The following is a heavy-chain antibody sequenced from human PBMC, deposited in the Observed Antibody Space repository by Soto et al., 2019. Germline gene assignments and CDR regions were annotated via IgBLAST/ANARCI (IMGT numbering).Heavy chain of an antibody. CDR2: IYRTGNT. CDR3: ARGDYQYSIDY. V-gene: IGHV4-30-2*01. J-gene: IGHJ4*02. Sequence: QLQLQESGSRLVKYSQTLSLTCTVSGDSMTSGDYSWSWIRQPPGKGLEWLGYIYRTGNTNYSPSLKRRVSISQVMSKNQFTLELTSVTAADTAVYYCARGDYQYSIDYWGQGTLVTVSS. D-gene: IGHD2-2*01. CDR1: GDSMTSGDYS.